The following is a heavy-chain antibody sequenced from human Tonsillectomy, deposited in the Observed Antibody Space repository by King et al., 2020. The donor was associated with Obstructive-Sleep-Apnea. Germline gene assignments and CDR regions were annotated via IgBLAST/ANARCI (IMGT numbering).Heavy chain of an antibody. CDR2: INHSGST. CDR3: ARGSLGYRGYDP. CDR1: GGSFSGYY. D-gene: IGHD5-12*01. J-gene: IGHJ5*02. V-gene: IGHV4-34*01. Sequence: VQLQQWGAGLLKPSETLSLTCAVYGGSFSGYYWSWIRQPPGKGLEWIGEINHSGSTNYNPSLKRRVTISVDTSQNQFSLKLSSVTAADTAVYYCARGSLGYRGYDPWGQGTLVTVSS.